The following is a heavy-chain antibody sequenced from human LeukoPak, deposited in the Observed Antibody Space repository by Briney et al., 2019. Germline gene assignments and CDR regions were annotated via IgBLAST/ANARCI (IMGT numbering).Heavy chain of an antibody. CDR3: AKDGYCSSTSCYYFDY. CDR2: IRYDGSNK. J-gene: IGHJ4*02. V-gene: IGHV3-30*02. D-gene: IGHD2-2*03. Sequence: GGSLRLSCAASGFTFSSYGMHWVRQAPGKGLEWVAFIRYDGSNKYHADSVKGRFTISRDNSKNTLYLQMNSLRAEDTAVYYCAKDGYCSSTSCYYFDYWGQGTLVTVSS. CDR1: GFTFSSYG.